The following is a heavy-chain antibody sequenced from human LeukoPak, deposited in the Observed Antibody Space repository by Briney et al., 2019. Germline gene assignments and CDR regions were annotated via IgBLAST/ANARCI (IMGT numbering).Heavy chain of an antibody. Sequence: GGSLRLSCAASGFTVSSYSMNWVRQAPGKGLEWVSYISSSSTIYYADSVKGRFTISRDNPKNSLYLQMNSLRDEDTAVYYCARAFGLTDYWGQGTLVTVSS. J-gene: IGHJ4*02. D-gene: IGHD3/OR15-3a*01. V-gene: IGHV3-48*02. CDR1: GFTVSSYS. CDR2: ISSSSTI. CDR3: ARAFGLTDY.